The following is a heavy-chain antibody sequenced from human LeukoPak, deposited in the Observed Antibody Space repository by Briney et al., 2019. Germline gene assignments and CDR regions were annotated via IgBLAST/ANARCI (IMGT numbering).Heavy chain of an antibody. CDR1: GGSIGSGSYY. J-gene: IGHJ4*02. V-gene: IGHV4-61*02. Sequence: SETLSLTCTVSGGSIGSGSYYWSWIRQPAGKGLEWIGRIYTSGSTNYNPSLKSRVTISVDTSKNQFSLKLSSVTAADTAVYYCARLHKGVNRAFDYWGQGTLVTVSS. D-gene: IGHD1-14*01. CDR3: ARLHKGVNRAFDY. CDR2: IYTSGST.